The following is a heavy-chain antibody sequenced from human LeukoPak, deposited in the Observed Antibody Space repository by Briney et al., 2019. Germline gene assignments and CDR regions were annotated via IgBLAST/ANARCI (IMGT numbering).Heavy chain of an antibody. Sequence: GGSLRLSCAASGFTFSSYGMYWVRQAPGKGLEWLAVIWYDGSNIYYADPVKGRFAISRDNSKNTLYLQINSLRAEDTAVYYCARARNDYDTSSFSALDYWGQGTLVTVSS. CDR1: GFTFSSYG. D-gene: IGHD3-22*01. J-gene: IGHJ4*02. V-gene: IGHV3-33*01. CDR2: IWYDGSNI. CDR3: ARARNDYDTSSFSALDY.